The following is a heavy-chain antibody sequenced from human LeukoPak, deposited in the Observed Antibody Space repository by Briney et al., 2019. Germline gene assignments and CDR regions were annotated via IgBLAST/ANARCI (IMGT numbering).Heavy chain of an antibody. J-gene: IGHJ4*02. D-gene: IGHD3-9*01. V-gene: IGHV2-5*01. CDR1: GSSLSTSDVG. Sequence: SGPTLVNPTQTLTLTCTSSGSSLSTSDVGVGWIRQPPRKALEWLALIYWNDDKRYIPSLKSRLTITKDTSKNQVVLTMTNMDPVDTATYSCAHRPTYYDILTGYYNGYYFDYWGQGTLVTVSS. CDR2: IYWNDDK. CDR3: AHRPTYYDILTGYYNGYYFDY.